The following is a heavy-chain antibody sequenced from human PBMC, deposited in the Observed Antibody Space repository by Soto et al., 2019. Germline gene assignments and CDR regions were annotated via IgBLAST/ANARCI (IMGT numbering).Heavy chain of an antibody. CDR2: ISWNSGSI. J-gene: IGHJ3*02. Sequence: EVQLVESGGGLVQPGRSLRLSCAASGFTFDDYAMHWVRQAPGKGLEWVSGISWNSGSIGYADSVKGRFTVSRDNAKNTLYLQMNSLRSEDTALYYCAKDTIGWWDCSRGSCLRDAFEIWGQGTMVTVSS. V-gene: IGHV3-9*01. D-gene: IGHD2-15*01. CDR3: AKDTIGWWDCSRGSCLRDAFEI. CDR1: GFTFDDYA.